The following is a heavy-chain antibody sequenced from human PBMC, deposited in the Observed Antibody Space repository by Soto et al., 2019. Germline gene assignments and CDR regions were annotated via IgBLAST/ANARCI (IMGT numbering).Heavy chain of an antibody. CDR2: IIPILGIA. J-gene: IGHJ4*02. CDR3: ARDYRYDILTGWDY. CDR1: GGTFSSYT. Sequence: ASVKVSCKASGGTFSSYTISWVRQAPGQGLEWMGRIIPILGIANYAQKFQGRVTITADKSTSTAYMELSSLRSDDMAVYYCARDYRYDILTGWDYWGQGTLVTVSS. D-gene: IGHD3-9*01. V-gene: IGHV1-69*04.